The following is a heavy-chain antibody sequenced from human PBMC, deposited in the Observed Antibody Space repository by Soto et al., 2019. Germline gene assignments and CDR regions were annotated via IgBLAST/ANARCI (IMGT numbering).Heavy chain of an antibody. J-gene: IGHJ6*02. CDR1: GFTFSSYS. CDR2: ISSSSSTI. CDR3: ARGIGSDVYYYYGMDV. V-gene: IGHV3-48*02. Sequence: LRLSCAASGFTFSSYSMNWVRQAPGKGLEWVSYISSSSSTIYYADSVKGRFTISRDNAKNSLYLQMNSLRDEDTAVYYCARGIGSDVYYYYGMDVWGQGTTVTVSS. D-gene: IGHD2-15*01.